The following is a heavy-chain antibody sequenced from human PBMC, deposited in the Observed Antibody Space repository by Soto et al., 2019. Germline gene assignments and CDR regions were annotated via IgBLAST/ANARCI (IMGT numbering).Heavy chain of an antibody. Sequence: QVQLVQSGAEVKKPGSSVKVSCKASGGTFSSYTISWVRQAPGQGLEWMGRIIPILGIANYAQKYQGRVTIPADKSPSTAYMELSSLRSEDTAVYYCARSVAGTIAYWGQGTLVTVSS. V-gene: IGHV1-69*02. CDR2: IIPILGIA. D-gene: IGHD6-19*01. CDR1: GGTFSSYT. CDR3: ARSVAGTIAY. J-gene: IGHJ4*02.